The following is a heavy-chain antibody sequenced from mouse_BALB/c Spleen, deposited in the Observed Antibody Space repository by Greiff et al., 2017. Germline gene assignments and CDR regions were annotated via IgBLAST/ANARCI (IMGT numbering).Heavy chain of an antibody. CDR1: GFTFSSFG. J-gene: IGHJ4*01. CDR2: ISSGSSTI. CDR3: ARTDYAMDY. Sequence: EVQGVESGGGLVQPGGSRKLSCAASGFTFSSFGMHWVRQAPEKGLEWVAYISSGSSTIYYADTVKGRFTISRDNPKNTLFLQMTSLRSEDTAMYDCARTDYAMDYWGQGTSVTVSS. V-gene: IGHV5-17*02.